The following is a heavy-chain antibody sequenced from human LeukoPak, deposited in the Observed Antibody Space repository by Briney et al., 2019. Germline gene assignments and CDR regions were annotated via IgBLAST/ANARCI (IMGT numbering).Heavy chain of an antibody. D-gene: IGHD2/OR15-2a*01. V-gene: IGHV1-2*02. CDR2: INPNSGGT. CDR1: GYTFIGYY. CDR3: ARSTWDTRGPYYFDY. J-gene: IGHJ4*02. Sequence: ASVKVSCKASGYTFIGYYMHWVRQAPGQGLEWMGWINPNSGGTNYAQKFQGRVTMTRDTSISTAYMELSRLRSDDTAVYYCARSTWDTRGPYYFDYWGQGTLVTVSS.